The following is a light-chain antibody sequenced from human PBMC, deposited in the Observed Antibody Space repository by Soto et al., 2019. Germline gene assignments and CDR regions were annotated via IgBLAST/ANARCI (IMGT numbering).Light chain of an antibody. J-gene: IGKJ2*01. Sequence: DIPMTQSPSSLSASVGDRVTLTCRASQNIDNLLNWYHHKPGKAPKLLISGTSTLESGVPPGFSGSGSGTVFTLTLSSLQAEHVGIYYCQQSFNSPTFGRGTKREIK. V-gene: IGKV1-39*01. CDR3: QQSFNSPT. CDR2: GTS. CDR1: QNIDNL.